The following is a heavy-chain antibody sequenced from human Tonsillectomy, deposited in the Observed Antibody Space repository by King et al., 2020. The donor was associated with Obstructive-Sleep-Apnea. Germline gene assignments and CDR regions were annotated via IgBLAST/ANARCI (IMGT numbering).Heavy chain of an antibody. CDR3: ARVRRPFGVVITVYYGMDV. Sequence: VQLQQWGAGLLKPSETLSLTCAVHGGAFSDYYWSWIRQPPGKGLEWIGEINHSGSTNYNPSLKSRVTISVATSKNQFSLKLSSVTAADTAVYYCARVRRPFGVVITVYYGMDVWGQGTTVTVSS. CDR1: GGAFSDYY. J-gene: IGHJ6*02. CDR2: INHSGST. V-gene: IGHV4-34*01. D-gene: IGHD3-3*01.